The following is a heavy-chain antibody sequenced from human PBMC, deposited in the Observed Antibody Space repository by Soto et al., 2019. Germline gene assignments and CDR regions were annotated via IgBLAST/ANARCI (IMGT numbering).Heavy chain of an antibody. CDR1: GFTFSSYA. CDR3: AKAKDIAVAGPGDY. Sequence: PGGSLRLSCAASGFTFSSYAMSWVRQAPGKGLEWVSAISGSGGSTYYADSVKGRFTISRDNSKNTLYLQMNSLRAEDTAVYYCAKAKDIAVAGPGDYWGQGTLVTVSS. J-gene: IGHJ4*02. V-gene: IGHV3-23*01. D-gene: IGHD6-19*01. CDR2: ISGSGGST.